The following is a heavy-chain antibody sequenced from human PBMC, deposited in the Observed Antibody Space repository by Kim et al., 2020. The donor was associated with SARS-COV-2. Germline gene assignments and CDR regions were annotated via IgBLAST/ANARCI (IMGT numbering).Heavy chain of an antibody. Sequence: SNPSLKSRVTISVDTSKNQFSLKLSSVTAADTAVYYCARGRGSSGYPLDYWGQGTLVTVSS. D-gene: IGHD3-22*01. J-gene: IGHJ4*02. CDR3: ARGRGSSGYPLDY. V-gene: IGHV4-34*01.